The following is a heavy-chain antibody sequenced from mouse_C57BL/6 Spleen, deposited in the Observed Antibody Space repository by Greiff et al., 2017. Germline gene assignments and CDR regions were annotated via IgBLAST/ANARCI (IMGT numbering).Heavy chain of an antibody. D-gene: IGHD2-3*01. CDR2: IDPNSGGT. CDR3: ARSNYDDYPVDY. CDR1: GYTFTSYW. J-gene: IGHJ4*01. V-gene: IGHV1-72*01. Sequence: VQLQQPGAELVKPGASVKLSCKASGYTFTSYWMHWVKQRPGLGLEWIGRIDPNSGGTKYNEKFKSKATLTVDKPSSTAYMQLSSLTSEDSAVYYCARSNYDDYPVDYWGQGTSVTVSS.